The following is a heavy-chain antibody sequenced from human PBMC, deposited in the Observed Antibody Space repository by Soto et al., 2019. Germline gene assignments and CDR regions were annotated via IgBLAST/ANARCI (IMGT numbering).Heavy chain of an antibody. J-gene: IGHJ2*01. CDR2: IIPIFGTA. CDR1: GGTFSSYA. V-gene: IGHV1-69*01. Sequence: QVQLVQSGAEVKKPGSSVKVSCKASGGTFSSYAISWVRQAPGQGLEWMGGIIPIFGTANYAQKFQGRVTITADESTSTAYMELSSLRSEDTAVYYCARETTFYRGYSGYEKYWYFDLWGRGTLVTVSS. D-gene: IGHD5-12*01. CDR3: ARETTFYRGYSGYEKYWYFDL.